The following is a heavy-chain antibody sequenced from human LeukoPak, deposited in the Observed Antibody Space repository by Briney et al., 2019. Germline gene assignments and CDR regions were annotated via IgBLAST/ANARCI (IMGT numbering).Heavy chain of an antibody. V-gene: IGHV3-9*01. Sequence: GRSLRLSCAASGFTFDDYAMHWVRQAPGKGLEWVSGISWNSGSIGYADSVKGRFTISRDNAKNSLYLQMNSLRAEDTAVYYCARESRIAAAEDYWGQGTLVTVSS. D-gene: IGHD6-13*01. CDR3: ARESRIAAAEDY. CDR1: GFTFDDYA. CDR2: ISWNSGSI. J-gene: IGHJ4*02.